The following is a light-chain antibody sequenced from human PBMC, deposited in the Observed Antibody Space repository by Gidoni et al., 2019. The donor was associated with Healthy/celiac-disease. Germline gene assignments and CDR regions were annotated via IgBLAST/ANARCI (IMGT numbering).Light chain of an antibody. J-gene: IGLJ1*01. CDR3: SSYTSSSTRV. Sequence: QSALTQPASVSASPGQSITISCTGTSSDSGGYNYVSWYQQHPGKAPNLMIYEVNNRPSGVSNRFAGSKSGNTASLTISGLQAEDEADYYCSSYTSSSTRVFGTGTKVTVL. CDR1: SSDSGGYNY. CDR2: EVN. V-gene: IGLV2-14*01.